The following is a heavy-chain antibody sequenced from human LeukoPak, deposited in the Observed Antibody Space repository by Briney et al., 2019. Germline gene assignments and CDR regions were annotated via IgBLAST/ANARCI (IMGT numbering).Heavy chain of an antibody. CDR3: VKGGFTYYDD. CDR1: GFTFSSYG. D-gene: IGHD3-22*01. CDR2: INTGDIT. J-gene: IGHJ4*02. Sequence: GGSLRLSCAASGFTFSSYGMHWVRQAPEKGLEWVSTINTGDITFYANSVKGRFTISRDNSKNALFLQMNSLRAEDTAIYYCVKGGFTYYDDWGQGTLVTVSS. V-gene: IGHV3-23*01.